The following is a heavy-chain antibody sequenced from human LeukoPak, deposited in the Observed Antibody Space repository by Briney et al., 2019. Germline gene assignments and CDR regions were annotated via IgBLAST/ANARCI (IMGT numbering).Heavy chain of an antibody. J-gene: IGHJ4*02. CDR3: ALGDCSSTSCYVFDY. Sequence: SETLSLTCTVSGGYISSYYWSWIRQPPGKGLEWIGYIFNSGSTNYNPSLKSRVTISVDTSKNQFSPKLSSVTAADTAVYFCALGDCSSTSCYVFDYWGQGTLVTVSS. CDR1: GGYISSYY. D-gene: IGHD2-2*01. CDR2: IFNSGST. V-gene: IGHV4-59*01.